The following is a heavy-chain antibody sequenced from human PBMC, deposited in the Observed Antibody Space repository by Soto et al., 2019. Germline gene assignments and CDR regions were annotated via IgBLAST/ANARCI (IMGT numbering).Heavy chain of an antibody. CDR2: INQDGSER. CDR1: GFTFTNYW. J-gene: IGHJ6*02. CDR3: ARGDIVVVVAAGGMDV. Sequence: LRLSCVASGFTFTNYWMTWVRQAPGKGLEWVANINQDGSERTHVDSVKGRFTVSRDNAKNSLYLEMNRLRAEDTAVYYCARGDIVVVVAAGGMDVWGQGTTVTVSS. D-gene: IGHD2-15*01. V-gene: IGHV3-7*01.